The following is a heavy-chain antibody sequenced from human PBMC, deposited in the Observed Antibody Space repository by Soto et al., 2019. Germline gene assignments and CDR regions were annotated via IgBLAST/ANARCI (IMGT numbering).Heavy chain of an antibody. Sequence: QVQLVQSGAEVKKPGSSVKVSCKASGGTFSSYTISWVRQAPGQGLEWMGRIIPILGIANYAQKFQGRVTITADKSTSTAYMELSSLRSEDTAVYYCARVAAMVRGARLGFQHWGQGTLVTVSS. CDR2: IIPILGIA. J-gene: IGHJ1*01. CDR3: ARVAAMVRGARLGFQH. V-gene: IGHV1-69*02. D-gene: IGHD3-10*01. CDR1: GGTFSSYT.